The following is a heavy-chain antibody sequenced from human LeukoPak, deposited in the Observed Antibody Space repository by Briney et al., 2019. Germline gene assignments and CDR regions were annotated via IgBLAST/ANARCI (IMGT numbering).Heavy chain of an antibody. CDR1: GFTFSGYD. CDR2: IRSDGSDK. J-gene: IGHJ4*02. V-gene: IGHV3-30*02. CDR3: AKDIAAAGGPCAY. D-gene: IGHD6-13*01. Sequence: GGSLRLSCAASGFTFSGYDMHWVRQAPGKGLEWVALIRSDGSDKYYADSVKGLFTISRDNSKNTVFLQMNSLRAEDTAVYYCAKDIAAAGGPCAYWGRGTLVTVSS.